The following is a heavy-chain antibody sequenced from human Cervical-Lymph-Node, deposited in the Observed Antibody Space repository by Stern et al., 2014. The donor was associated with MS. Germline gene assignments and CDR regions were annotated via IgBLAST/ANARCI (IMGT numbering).Heavy chain of an antibody. CDR1: GYKFSIYW. D-gene: IGHD1-14*01. CDR3: ARQTTAWASDV. CDR2: IYPGDSET. V-gene: IGHV5-51*01. J-gene: IGHJ4*02. Sequence: VQLVQSGAELIRPGESLKISCKGAGYKFSIYWIAWVRQMPGKGLEWMVIIYPGDSETRYSPSFQGQVIMSADKSTSTAYLQWSSLNAADTAMYFCARQTTAWASDVWGQGTLVTVSS.